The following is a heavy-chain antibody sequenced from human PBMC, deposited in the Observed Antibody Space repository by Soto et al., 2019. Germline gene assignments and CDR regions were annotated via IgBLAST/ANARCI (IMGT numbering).Heavy chain of an antibody. CDR3: ARDRGYCSSTSCPYDYYFDY. CDR1: GYTFASYG. Sequence: ASVKVSCKASGYTFASYGISWVRQAPGQGLEWMGWISAYNGNTNYAQKLQGRVTMTTDTSTSTAYMELRSLRSDDTAVYYCARDRGYCSSTSCPYDYYFDYWGQGTLVTVSS. D-gene: IGHD2-2*01. J-gene: IGHJ4*02. V-gene: IGHV1-18*01. CDR2: ISAYNGNT.